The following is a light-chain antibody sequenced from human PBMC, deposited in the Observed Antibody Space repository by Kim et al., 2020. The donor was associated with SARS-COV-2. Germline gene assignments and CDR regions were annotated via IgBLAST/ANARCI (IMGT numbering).Light chain of an antibody. CDR1: SAHSSYA. V-gene: IGLV4-69*01. CDR2: VTTDGSH. Sequence: GASVTLSCTLSSAHSSYAIAWHQQRPEKGPRYLMKVTTDGSHNKGDGIPDRFSGSSSGAERYLTISSLQSEDEADYYCQTYGTGGVFGGGTQLTVL. CDR3: QTYGTGGV. J-gene: IGLJ3*02.